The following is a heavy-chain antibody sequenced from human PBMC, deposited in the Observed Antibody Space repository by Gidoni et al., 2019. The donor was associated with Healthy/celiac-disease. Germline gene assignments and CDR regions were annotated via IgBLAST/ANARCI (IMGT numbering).Heavy chain of an antibody. CDR2: INHSGST. D-gene: IGHD2-2*02. CDR1: GGSFSGYY. V-gene: IGHV4-34*01. J-gene: IGHJ1*01. CDR3: ARGQEGRYCSSTSCYKYFQH. Sequence: QVQLQQWGAGLLKPSETLSLTCAVYGGSFSGYYWSWIRQPPGKGLEWIGEINHSGSTNYNPSLKSRVTISVDTSKNQFSLKLSSVTAADTAVYYCARGQEGRYCSSTSCYKYFQHWGQGTLVTVSS.